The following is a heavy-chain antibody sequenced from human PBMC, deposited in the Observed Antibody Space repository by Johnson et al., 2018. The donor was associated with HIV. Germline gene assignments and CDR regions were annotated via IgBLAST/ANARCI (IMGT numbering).Heavy chain of an antibody. Sequence: VQLVESGGGLVQPGGSLRLSCAASGFTVSSNYMSWVRQAPGKGLEWVSVIYSGGSTYYADSVKGIFTISRDNSKNTLYLQMNSLRVEDTAVYYCAREPRLLTDAFDIWGQGTMVTVSS. CDR1: GFTVSSNY. V-gene: IGHV3-66*01. CDR2: IYSGGST. CDR3: AREPRLLTDAFDI. D-gene: IGHD5-18*01. J-gene: IGHJ3*02.